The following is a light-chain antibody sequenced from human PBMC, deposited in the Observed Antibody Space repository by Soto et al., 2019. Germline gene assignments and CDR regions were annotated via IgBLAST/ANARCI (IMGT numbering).Light chain of an antibody. J-gene: IGKJ4*01. CDR1: QDISNY. V-gene: IGKV1-27*01. CDR2: AAS. CDR3: QKYNRAPLT. Sequence: DIQMTQSPSSVSAAVGARVTITCRASQDISNYLAWYQQKPGKVPKLLLYAASALQSGVPSRFSGSGSGTDFTLTISSLQPEDVATYYCQKYNRAPLTFGGGTKVDIK.